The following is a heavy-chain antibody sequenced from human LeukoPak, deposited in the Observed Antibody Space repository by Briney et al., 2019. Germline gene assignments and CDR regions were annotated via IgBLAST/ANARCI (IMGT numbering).Heavy chain of an antibody. CDR1: GFTFSSYS. CDR2: ISSSGSYR. J-gene: IGHJ4*02. CDR3: AREAYGDYDYFDY. V-gene: IGHV3-21*01. Sequence: PGGSLRLSCAASGFTFSSYSMHWVRQAPGKGLEWVSSISSSGSYRYYADSVKGRFTISRDNAKNSLYLQMNSLRVEDTAVYYCAREAYGDYDYFDYWGQGTLVTVSS. D-gene: IGHD4-17*01.